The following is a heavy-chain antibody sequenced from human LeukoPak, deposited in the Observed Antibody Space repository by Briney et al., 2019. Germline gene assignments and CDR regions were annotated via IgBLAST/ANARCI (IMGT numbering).Heavy chain of an antibody. CDR1: GFTFSSYG. V-gene: IGHV3-33*01. CDR3: ARIARRYSYGQYYYYYGMDV. CDR2: IWYDGSNK. J-gene: IGHJ6*02. D-gene: IGHD5-18*01. Sequence: GRSLRLSCAASGFTFSSYGMHWVRQAPGKGLEWVAVIWYDGSNKYYADSVKGRFTISRDSSKNTLYLQMNSLRAEDTAVYYCARIARRYSYGQYYYYYGMDVWGQGTTVTVSS.